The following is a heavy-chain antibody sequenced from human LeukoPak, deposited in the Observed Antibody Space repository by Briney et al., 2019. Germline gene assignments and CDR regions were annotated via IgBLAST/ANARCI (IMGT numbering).Heavy chain of an antibody. V-gene: IGHV3-11*01. J-gene: IGHJ6*02. Sequence: GGSLRLSCAASGFTFSDYYMSWIRQAPGKGLEWVSYISSSGSTIYYADSVKGRFTISRDNAKNSLYLQMNSLRAEDTAVYYCARDLCGAYSQCRPGMDVWGQGTTVTVSS. CDR1: GFTFSDYY. CDR2: ISSSGSTI. CDR3: ARDLCGAYSQCRPGMDV. D-gene: IGHD2-21*01.